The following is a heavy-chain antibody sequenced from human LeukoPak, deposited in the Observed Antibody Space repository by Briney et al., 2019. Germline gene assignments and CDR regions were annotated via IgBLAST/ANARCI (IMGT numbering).Heavy chain of an antibody. D-gene: IGHD3-10*01. CDR1: GYIFTSYW. V-gene: IGHV5-51*01. Sequence: GESLNISFQGSGYIFTSYWIGWVLQMPANGLEWMGIIYPPDPDPRYSPSFQGQVTISGDKSICTASLQWSSLKASDTAMYYCARHSGGAPPDAFDIWGQGTLVTVSS. CDR3: ARHSGGAPPDAFDI. J-gene: IGHJ3*02. CDR2: IYPPDPDP.